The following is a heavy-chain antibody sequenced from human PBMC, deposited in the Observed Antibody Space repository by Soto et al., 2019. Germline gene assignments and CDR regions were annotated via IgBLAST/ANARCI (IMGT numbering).Heavy chain of an antibody. Sequence: GGSLRLSCAASGFTFSSYAMSWVRQAPGKGLEWVSAISGSGGSTYYGDSVKGRFTISRDNSKNTLYLQMNSLRAEDTAVYYCAKDHDPRITSIFDYWGQGTLVTVSS. CDR2: ISGSGGST. J-gene: IGHJ4*02. CDR3: AKDHDPRITSIFDY. CDR1: GFTFSSYA. D-gene: IGHD3-10*01. V-gene: IGHV3-23*01.